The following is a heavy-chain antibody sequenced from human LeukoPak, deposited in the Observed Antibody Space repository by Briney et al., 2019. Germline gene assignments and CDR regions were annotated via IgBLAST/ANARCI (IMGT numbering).Heavy chain of an antibody. CDR2: IDSAGSIT. CDR1: GFTFSNYW. V-gene: IGHV3-74*03. Sequence: SGGSLRLSCAASGFTFSNYWIHWVRQAPGKGLVWVSRIDSAGSITTYADSVKGRFTISRDNAENTLYLQMNSLRVEDTAVYYYARSPGGRYGSSGYFDYWGQGTLVTVSS. D-gene: IGHD2-8*02. CDR3: ARSPGGRYGSSGYFDY. J-gene: IGHJ4*02.